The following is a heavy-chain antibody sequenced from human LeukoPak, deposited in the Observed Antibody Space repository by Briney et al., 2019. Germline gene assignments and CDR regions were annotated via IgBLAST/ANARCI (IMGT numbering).Heavy chain of an antibody. CDR3: AKDVGDWGPDY. J-gene: IGHJ4*02. Sequence: SGGSLRLSCAASGFTFSNYAMSWVRQAPGKGLEWVSVISGSGGSTYYADSVKGRFTISRDNSENTLYLQMNSLRAEGTAVYYCAKDVGDWGPDYWGQGTLVIVSS. CDR1: GFTFSNYA. D-gene: IGHD7-27*01. CDR2: ISGSGGST. V-gene: IGHV3-23*01.